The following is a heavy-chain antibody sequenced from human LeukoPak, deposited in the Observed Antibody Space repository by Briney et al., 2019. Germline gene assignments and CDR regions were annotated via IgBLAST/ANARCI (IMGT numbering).Heavy chain of an antibody. Sequence: GGSLRLSCAASGFTFSNYVMNWVRQAPGKGLEWVSGISGSGGSTYYADSVKGRFTISRDNSKNSLYLQMNSLRAEDTAVYYCARSKYDYVWGSYRNGPLYYWGQGTLVTVSS. J-gene: IGHJ4*02. V-gene: IGHV3-23*01. CDR2: ISGSGGST. D-gene: IGHD3-16*02. CDR1: GFTFSNYV. CDR3: ARSKYDYVWGSYRNGPLYY.